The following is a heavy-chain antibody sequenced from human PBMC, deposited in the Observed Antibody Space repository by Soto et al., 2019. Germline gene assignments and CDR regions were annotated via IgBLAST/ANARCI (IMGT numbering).Heavy chain of an antibody. V-gene: IGHV3-74*01. CDR2: INSDGSST. Sequence: VGSLRLSCAASGFTFCNYWMHGVCQPPGKGLVWVSRINSDGSSTSYADSVKGRFTISRDNAKNTLYLQMDSLRVEDTAVYYCARPLDPDYYDINDYWGQGTLVTVSS. D-gene: IGHD3-22*01. CDR3: ARPLDPDYYDINDY. J-gene: IGHJ4*02. CDR1: GFTFCNYW.